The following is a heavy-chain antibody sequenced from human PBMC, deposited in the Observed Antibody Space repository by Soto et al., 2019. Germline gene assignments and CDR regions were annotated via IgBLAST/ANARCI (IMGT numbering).Heavy chain of an antibody. D-gene: IGHD3-22*01. V-gene: IGHV1-18*01. Sequence: ASVKVSCKASGYTFTHFYITWVRQAPGQGLGWMGAISPHNFNTNFAQKFQGRVTLTTDTSTNTAYMELSSLRSEDTAVYYCARSYYDSSGYYYFDYWGQGTLVTVSS. CDR3: ARSYYDSSGYYYFDY. CDR1: GYTFTHFY. CDR2: ISPHNFNT. J-gene: IGHJ4*02.